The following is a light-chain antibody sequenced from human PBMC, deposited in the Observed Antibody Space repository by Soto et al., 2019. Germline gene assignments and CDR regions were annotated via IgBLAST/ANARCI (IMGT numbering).Light chain of an antibody. CDR2: GPS. V-gene: IGKV3-20*01. J-gene: IGKJ4*01. Sequence: EIVLTQSPGTLSLSPGERATLSCRASQSVSSSYLAWYQQKPGQAPRLLIYGPSSRATGIPDRFSCSGSGTDFTLTISRLEPEDFAVYYCQQYGNSLTFGGGTKVEIK. CDR3: QQYGNSLT. CDR1: QSVSSSY.